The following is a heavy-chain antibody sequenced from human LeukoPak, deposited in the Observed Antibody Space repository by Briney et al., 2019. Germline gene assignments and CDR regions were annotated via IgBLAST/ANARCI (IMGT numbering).Heavy chain of an antibody. CDR1: GGSISSYY. J-gene: IGHJ4*02. CDR3: ARPVRGSGGDYFDY. V-gene: IGHV4-59*08. Sequence: PSETLSLTCTVSGGSISSYYWSWIRQPPGKGLEWIGYIYYSGSTNYNPSLKSRVTVSVDTSKNQFSLKLSPLTAADTAVYYCARPVRGSGGDYFDYWGQGTLVTVSS. CDR2: IYYSGST. D-gene: IGHD3-10*01.